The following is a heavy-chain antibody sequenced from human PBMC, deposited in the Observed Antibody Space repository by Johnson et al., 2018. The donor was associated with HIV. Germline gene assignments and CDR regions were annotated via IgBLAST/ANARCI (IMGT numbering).Heavy chain of an antibody. Sequence: VQLVESGGGLVKPGGSLRLSCAASGFTFSNAWMSWVRQAPGQGLEWVGRIKSKTEGGTTDYAAPVKGRFTISRDDSKNTLFLQMNSLKIEDTATYYCTTAGSSGSAHAFDIWGQGTMVTVSS. CDR1: GFTFSNAW. D-gene: IGHD3-22*01. CDR2: IKSKTEGGTT. J-gene: IGHJ3*02. V-gene: IGHV3-15*01. CDR3: TTAGSSGSAHAFDI.